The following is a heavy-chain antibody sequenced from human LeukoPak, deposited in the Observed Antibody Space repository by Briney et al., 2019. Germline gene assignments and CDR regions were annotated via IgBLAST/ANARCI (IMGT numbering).Heavy chain of an antibody. V-gene: IGHV4-34*01. D-gene: IGHD5-24*01. Sequence: SETLSLTCAVYGGSFSGYYWSWIRQPPGKGLEWIGEINHSGSTNYNPSLESRVTISVDTSKNQFSLKLSSVTAADTAVYYCARGGYWLQDWGQGTLVTVSS. CDR1: GGSFSGYY. CDR3: ARGGYWLQD. CDR2: INHSGST. J-gene: IGHJ4*02.